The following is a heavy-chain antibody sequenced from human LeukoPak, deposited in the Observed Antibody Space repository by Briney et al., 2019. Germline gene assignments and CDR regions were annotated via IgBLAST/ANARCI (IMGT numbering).Heavy chain of an antibody. D-gene: IGHD3-10*02. V-gene: IGHV4-39*07. J-gene: IGHJ4*02. CDR3: AREGASQDVRGFDY. CDR1: GDSVSNSRVY. Sequence: SGTLSLTCSVSGDSVSNSRVYWGWIRQTPGEGLEWIGSIYNNGRTYYKSSLESRDTISVDTPKNQFSLKLTSVTAADTAVYYCAREGASQDVRGFDYWGQGTQVTVSS. CDR2: IYNNGRT.